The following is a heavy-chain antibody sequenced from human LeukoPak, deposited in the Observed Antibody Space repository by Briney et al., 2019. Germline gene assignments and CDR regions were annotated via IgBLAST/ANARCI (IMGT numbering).Heavy chain of an antibody. Sequence: PSETLSLTCTVSGGSISSYYWSWIRQPPGKGLEWIGYIYYSGSTNYNPSLKSRVTISVDTSKNQFSLKLSSVTAADTAVYYCASNLIREYSSSWYWGFDYWGQGTLVTVSS. J-gene: IGHJ4*02. CDR2: IYYSGST. D-gene: IGHD6-13*01. CDR3: ASNLIREYSSSWYWGFDY. CDR1: GGSISSYY. V-gene: IGHV4-59*01.